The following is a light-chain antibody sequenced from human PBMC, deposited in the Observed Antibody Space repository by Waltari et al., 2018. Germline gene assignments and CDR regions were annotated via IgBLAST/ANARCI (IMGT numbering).Light chain of an antibody. Sequence: ETATLSCRASQSIGRYLVWYQQKSGQAPSLLIYGASTRATGIPDRFSGSGSGTDFSLTISRLEAEDFAVYYCQNHERLPATFGQGTKVEIK. J-gene: IGKJ1*01. CDR3: QNHERLPAT. V-gene: IGKV3-20*01. CDR1: QSIGRY. CDR2: GAS.